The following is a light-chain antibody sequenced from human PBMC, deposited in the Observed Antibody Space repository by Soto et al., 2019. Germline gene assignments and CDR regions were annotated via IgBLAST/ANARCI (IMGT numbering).Light chain of an antibody. J-gene: IGKJ3*01. CDR2: GAS. V-gene: IGKV3-20*01. CDR1: QSVSSSY. CDR3: QQLFTYPPT. Sequence: EIVLTQSPGTLSLSPGERATLSCRASQSVSSSYLAWYQQKPGQAPRLLIYGASSRATGIPDRFSGSGSGTDFTLTISRLEPEDLATYYCQQLFTYPPTFGPGTKVDIK.